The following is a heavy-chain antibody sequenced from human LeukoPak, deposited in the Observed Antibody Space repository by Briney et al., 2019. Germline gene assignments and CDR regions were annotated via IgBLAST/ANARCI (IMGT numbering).Heavy chain of an antibody. Sequence: GGSLRLSCAASGFTFSSYWMSWVRQVPGKGLEWLANIKQDGSERYYVNPVKGRFTITRDNAKNSLYLQMNSLRVEDTAVYYCARWGTYSSSWLGTFDIWGQGTMVTVSS. V-gene: IGHV3-7*05. CDR3: ARWGTYSSSWLGTFDI. CDR2: IKQDGSER. J-gene: IGHJ3*02. CDR1: GFTFSSYW. D-gene: IGHD6-13*01.